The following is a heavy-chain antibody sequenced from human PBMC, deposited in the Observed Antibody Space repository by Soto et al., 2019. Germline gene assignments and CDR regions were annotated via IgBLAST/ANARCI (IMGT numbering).Heavy chain of an antibody. Sequence: SETLSLTCAVSGGSITSNNWWSWVRQPPGKGLEWIGEIYHTGTTNYNPSLKSRVTISLDKSQNQVSLRLSSVTAADTAVYYCARNIYCSGIPCYGFDPWGQGTLVTVSS. CDR3: ARNIYCSGIPCYGFDP. D-gene: IGHD2-15*01. CDR2: IYHTGTT. CDR1: GGSITSNNW. J-gene: IGHJ5*02. V-gene: IGHV4-4*02.